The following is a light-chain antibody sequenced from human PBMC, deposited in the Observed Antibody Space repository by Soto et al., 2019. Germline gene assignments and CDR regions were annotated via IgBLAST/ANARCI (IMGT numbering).Light chain of an antibody. CDR2: TND. J-gene: IGLJ1*01. Sequence: QAALNQPPSASGTPGQRVTISCYGSSSNMGSNTVHWFQQFPGTAPRLLISTNDQRPSGVPDRFIGSNSGTSASLAISGLQFEDEAGYYCAVWDDRLNGHVFGTGTKVTVL. V-gene: IGLV1-44*01. CDR3: AVWDDRLNGHV. CDR1: SSNMGSNT.